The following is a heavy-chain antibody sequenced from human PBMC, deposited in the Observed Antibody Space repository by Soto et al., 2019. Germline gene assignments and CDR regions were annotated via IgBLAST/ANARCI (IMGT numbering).Heavy chain of an antibody. CDR2: IIPLFGTT. Sequence: QVQLVQSGAEVRLPGSSVKVSCKASGGTFSTYSINWVRQAPGQGLAWMGGIIPLFGTTNYAQKFKGRVTISADESTSTDYMELSSLRAEDAAVYYCARGAIHGSSWYFWFDPWGQGTLVTVSS. D-gene: IGHD6-13*01. J-gene: IGHJ5*02. V-gene: IGHV1-69*01. CDR3: ARGAIHGSSWYFWFDP. CDR1: GGTFSTYS.